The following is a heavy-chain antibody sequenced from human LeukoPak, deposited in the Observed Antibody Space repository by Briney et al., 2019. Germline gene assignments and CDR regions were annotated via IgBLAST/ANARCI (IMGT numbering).Heavy chain of an antibody. D-gene: IGHD3-3*01. CDR3: AKGTLRFLEWLSDFDY. J-gene: IGHJ4*02. CDR1: GFTFSSYS. Sequence: GGSLRLSCAASGFTFSSYSMNWVRQAPGKGLEWVSYISSSGSTIYYADSVKGRFTISRDNAKNSLYLQMNSLRAEDTAVYYCAKGTLRFLEWLSDFDYWGQGTLVTVSS. V-gene: IGHV3-48*04. CDR2: ISSSGSTI.